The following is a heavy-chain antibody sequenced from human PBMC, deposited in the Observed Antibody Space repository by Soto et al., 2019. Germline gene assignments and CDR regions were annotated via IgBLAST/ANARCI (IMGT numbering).Heavy chain of an antibody. CDR1: GDSISSGAYY. D-gene: IGHD6-13*01. J-gene: IGHJ4*02. CDR2: IYYSGST. CDR3: ARQIAAGSFTYYFDS. Sequence: SETLSLTCTVSGDSISSGAYYWAWIRQHPVKGLEWIGYIYYSGSTHHNPSLKSRDTTSIDTSKNQFSLKLSSVTAADTAVYYCARQIAAGSFTYYFDSWGQGTLVTVS. V-gene: IGHV4-31*03.